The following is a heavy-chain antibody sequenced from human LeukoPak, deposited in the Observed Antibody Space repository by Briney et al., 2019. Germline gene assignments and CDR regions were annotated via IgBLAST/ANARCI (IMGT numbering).Heavy chain of an antibody. CDR2: IYSGGST. CDR1: GFTVSSSY. D-gene: IGHD1-26*01. Sequence: GGSLRLSCAASGFTVSSSYMSWVRQAPGKGLEWVSVIYSGGSTYYADSVKGRFTISRDNSKNTLYLQMNSLRAEDTAVYYCARMGVDYYYGMDVWGQGTTVTVSS. J-gene: IGHJ6*02. CDR3: ARMGVDYYYGMDV. V-gene: IGHV3-53*01.